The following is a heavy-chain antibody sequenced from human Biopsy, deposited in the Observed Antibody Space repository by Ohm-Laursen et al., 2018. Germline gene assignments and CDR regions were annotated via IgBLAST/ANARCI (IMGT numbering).Heavy chain of an antibody. CDR2: INGSGGST. V-gene: IGHV3-23*01. CDR1: GFTFSSHA. D-gene: IGHD3-3*01. CDR3: ARDLYDFCGGCPFDP. J-gene: IGHJ5*02. Sequence: SLRLSCTASGFTFSSHAMSWVRQAPGKGPECVSVINGSGGSTYYADPVKGRSTISRDNSRNTLYLQMNSLRADDTAMYYCARDLYDFCGGCPFDPWGQGTLVTVSP.